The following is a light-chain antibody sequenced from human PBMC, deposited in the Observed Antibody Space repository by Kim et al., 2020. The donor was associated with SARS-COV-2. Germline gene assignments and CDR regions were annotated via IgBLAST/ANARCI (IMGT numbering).Light chain of an antibody. CDR3: QQYYRTPLS. CDR2: WAS. Sequence: DIVMTQSPDSLAVSLGERATIDCKSSQNILYSYNNKNCLAWYQQKPGQPPKLLIYWASTRESGVPDRFSGGGSGTDFTLTIGSLQAEDVAVYYCQQYYRTPLSFGQGTRLEIK. J-gene: IGKJ5*01. V-gene: IGKV4-1*01. CDR1: QNILYSYNNKNC.